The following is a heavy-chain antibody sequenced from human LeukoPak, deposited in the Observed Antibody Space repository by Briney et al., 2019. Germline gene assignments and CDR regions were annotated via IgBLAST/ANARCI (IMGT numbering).Heavy chain of an antibody. J-gene: IGHJ4*02. CDR2: ISGSGGST. V-gene: IGHV3-23*01. Sequence: PGESPRLSCAASGLTFSSYAMSWVRQAPGKGLDWVSGISGSGGSTYYADSVKGRFAISRDNSKNTVYLQMSSLRAEDTAVYYCAKDFGNCINGVCYGTPFDYWGQGTLVTVSS. CDR1: GLTFSSYA. D-gene: IGHD2-8*01. CDR3: AKDFGNCINGVCYGTPFDY.